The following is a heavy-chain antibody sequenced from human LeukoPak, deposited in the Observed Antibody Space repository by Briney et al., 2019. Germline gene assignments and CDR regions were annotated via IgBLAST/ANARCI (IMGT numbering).Heavy chain of an antibody. J-gene: IGHJ3*02. Sequence: ASVKVSCKASGYTFTGYYMHWVRQAPGQGLEWMVWINPNSGGTNYAQKFQGRVTMTRDTSISTAYMELSRLRSDDTAVYYCARVLRIVVAPDDAFDIWGQRTMVTVSS. D-gene: IGHD2-2*01. V-gene: IGHV1-2*02. CDR1: GYTFTGYY. CDR3: ARVLRIVVAPDDAFDI. CDR2: INPNSGGT.